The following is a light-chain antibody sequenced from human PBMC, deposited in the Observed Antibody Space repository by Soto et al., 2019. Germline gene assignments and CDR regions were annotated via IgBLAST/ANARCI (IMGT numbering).Light chain of an antibody. Sequence: QSVLTQPASVSGSPGQSITISCTGTSSDVGGYDYVSWYQLHPGKAPKLMVFEVSNRPSGVSYRFSGSKSGNTASLTISGLQAEDEADYYCSSYTINRTYVFGTGTKVTVL. CDR1: SSDVGGYDY. J-gene: IGLJ1*01. CDR2: EVS. CDR3: SSYTINRTYV. V-gene: IGLV2-14*01.